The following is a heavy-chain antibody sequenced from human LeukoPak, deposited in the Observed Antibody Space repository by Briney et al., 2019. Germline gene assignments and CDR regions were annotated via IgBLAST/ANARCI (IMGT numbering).Heavy chain of an antibody. J-gene: IGHJ4*02. D-gene: IGHD2-2*01. Sequence: SETLSLTCSASGGSINSYYWSWIRQPPGKGLEWIGYIYYSGSTNYNPSLKSRVTISVDTSKNQFSLKLSSVTAADTAVYYCARDPSYHGGYFDYWGQGTLVTVFS. CDR3: ARDPSYHGGYFDY. CDR1: GGSINSYY. V-gene: IGHV4-59*01. CDR2: IYYSGST.